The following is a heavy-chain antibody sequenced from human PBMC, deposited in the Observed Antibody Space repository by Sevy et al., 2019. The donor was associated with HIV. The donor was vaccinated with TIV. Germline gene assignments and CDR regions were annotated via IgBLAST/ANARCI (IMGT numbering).Heavy chain of an antibody. CDR1: GLTFNRYS. CDR3: AMERLSSDVAEYFQN. D-gene: IGHD1-1*01. Sequence: GGSLRLSCAASGLTFNRYSMHWIRQAPGKGLEWVATISFDATNKHYPDSVKGRFTISRDNFQNSLFLQMDSLRPEDTAVYYCAMERLSSDVAEYFQNWGQSTLVTVSS. V-gene: IGHV3-30-3*01. CDR2: ISFDATNK. J-gene: IGHJ1*01.